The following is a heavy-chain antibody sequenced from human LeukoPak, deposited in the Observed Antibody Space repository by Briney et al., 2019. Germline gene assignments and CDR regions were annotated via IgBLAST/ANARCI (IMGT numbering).Heavy chain of an antibody. CDR3: ARGWFPSYYDSSGADAFDI. D-gene: IGHD3-22*01. V-gene: IGHV4-30-2*01. J-gene: IGHJ3*02. CDR1: GGSISSGGYY. Sequence: SETLSLTCTVSGGSISSGGYYWSWIRQPPGKGLEWVGYIYHSGSTYYNPSLKSRVTISVDRSKNQFSLKLSSVTAADTAVYYCARGWFPSYYDSSGADAFDIWGQGTMVTVSS. CDR2: IYHSGST.